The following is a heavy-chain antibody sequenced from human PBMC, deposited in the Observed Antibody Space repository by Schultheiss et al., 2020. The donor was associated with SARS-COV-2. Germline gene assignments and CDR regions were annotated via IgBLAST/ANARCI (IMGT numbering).Heavy chain of an antibody. V-gene: IGHV5-51*01. CDR1: GYSFISHW. Sequence: GESLKISCKGSGYSFISHWIGWVRQMPGKGLEWMGIIYPGDSDIRYSPSFEGQVTISVDKSISTAYLQWSSLKASDTAMYYCARHGRFLERLEPKYYYYYAMDVWGQGTTVTVSS. J-gene: IGHJ6*02. CDR2: IYPGDSDI. D-gene: IGHD3-3*01. CDR3: ARHGRFLERLEPKYYYYYAMDV.